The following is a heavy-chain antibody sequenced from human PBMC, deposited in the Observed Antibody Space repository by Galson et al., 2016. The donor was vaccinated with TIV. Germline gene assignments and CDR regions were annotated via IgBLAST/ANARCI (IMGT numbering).Heavy chain of an antibody. CDR2: ISDGGNT. CDR3: ARDRVVDATYYYYYYGMDV. J-gene: IGHJ6*02. D-gene: IGHD1-26*01. CDR1: GLSVSINY. V-gene: IGHV3-66*02. Sequence: LRLSCAASGLSVSINYLTWVRQAPGKGLEWASLISDGGNTYYPDSVKGRFTISRDNSKNTLYLQMNGLRAEDTAVYYCARDRVVDATYYYYYYGMDVWGQGTAVTVSS.